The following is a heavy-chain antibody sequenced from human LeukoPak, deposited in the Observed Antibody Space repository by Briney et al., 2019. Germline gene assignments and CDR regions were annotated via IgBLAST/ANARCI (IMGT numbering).Heavy chain of an antibody. J-gene: IGHJ4*02. CDR1: GYTFTGYY. V-gene: IGHV1-2*02. CDR2: INPNSGGT. CDR3: ARAKAPTMIVVEFDY. Sequence: ASVKVSCKAPGYTFTGYYMHWVRQAPGQGLEWMGWINPNSGGTNYAQKFQGRVTMTRDTSISTAYMELSRLRSDDTAVYYCARAKAPTMIVVEFDYWGQGTLVTVSS. D-gene: IGHD3-22*01.